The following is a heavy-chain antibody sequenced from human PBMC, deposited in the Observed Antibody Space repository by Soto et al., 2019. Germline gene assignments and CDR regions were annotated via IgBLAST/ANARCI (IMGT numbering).Heavy chain of an antibody. CDR2: INAGNGNT. CDR1: GYTFTSYA. J-gene: IGHJ5*02. V-gene: IGHV1-3*01. CDR3: ARSSPAFWSGYPPRGWFDP. Sequence: GASVKVSCKASGYTFTSYAMHWVRQAPGQRLEWMGWINAGNGNTKYSQKFQGRVTITRDTSASTAYMELSSLRSEDTAVYYCARSSPAFWSGYPPRGWFDPWGQGTLVTVSS. D-gene: IGHD3-3*01.